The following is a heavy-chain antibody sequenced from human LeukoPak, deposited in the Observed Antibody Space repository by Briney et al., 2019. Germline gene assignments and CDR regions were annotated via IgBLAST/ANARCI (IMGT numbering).Heavy chain of an antibody. J-gene: IGHJ4*02. CDR3: ASSLSDYGDFDY. CDR1: GGSISSGSYY. Sequence: PSETLSLTCTVSGGSISSGSYYWSWIRQPAGKGLEWIGRIYTSGSTNYNPSLKSRVTISVDTSKNQFSLKLSSVTAADTAVYYCASSLSDYGDFDYWGQGTLVTVSS. D-gene: IGHD4-17*01. V-gene: IGHV4-61*02. CDR2: IYTSGST.